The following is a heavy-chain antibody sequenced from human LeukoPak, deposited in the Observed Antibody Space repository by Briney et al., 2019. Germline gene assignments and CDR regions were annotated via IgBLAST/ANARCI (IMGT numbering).Heavy chain of an antibody. J-gene: IGHJ4*02. CDR1: GFTVSSSY. Sequence: GGSLRLSCAASGFTVSSSYMSWVRQAPGKGLEWVSVIYSDGSTYYADSVKGRFTISRDNSKNTLYLQMNSLRAEDTAVYYCAREFGYCSGGSCYGAVDYWGQGTLVTVSS. CDR2: IYSDGST. CDR3: AREFGYCSGGSCYGAVDY. D-gene: IGHD2-15*01. V-gene: IGHV3-66*01.